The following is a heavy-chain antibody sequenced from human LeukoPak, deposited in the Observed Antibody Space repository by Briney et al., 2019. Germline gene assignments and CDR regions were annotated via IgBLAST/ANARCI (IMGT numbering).Heavy chain of an antibody. D-gene: IGHD1-20*01. J-gene: IGHJ5*02. Sequence: GASVKVSCKASGYTFTAYFLYGVRQAPGQGLEYMGWINPNSGGTSYARRFQGRVTMTRDTSISTAYVELNSLRSDDTAMYYCAIRAGIIGGDVNNWFDPWGQGTLVTVSS. V-gene: IGHV1-2*02. CDR2: INPNSGGT. CDR3: AIRAGIIGGDVNNWFDP. CDR1: GYTFTAYF.